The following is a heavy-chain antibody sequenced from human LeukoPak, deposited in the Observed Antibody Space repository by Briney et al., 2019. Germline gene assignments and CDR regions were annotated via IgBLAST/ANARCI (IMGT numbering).Heavy chain of an antibody. CDR3: ARQTGYFDY. V-gene: IGHV4-39*01. Sequence: PSETLSLTXTVSGGSISSSSYYWGWIRQPPGKGLEWIGSIYYSGSTYYNPSLKSRVTISVDTSKNQFSLKLSSVTAADTAVYYCARQTGYFDYWGQGTLVTVSS. D-gene: IGHD3-9*01. CDR2: IYYSGST. J-gene: IGHJ4*02. CDR1: GGSISSSSYY.